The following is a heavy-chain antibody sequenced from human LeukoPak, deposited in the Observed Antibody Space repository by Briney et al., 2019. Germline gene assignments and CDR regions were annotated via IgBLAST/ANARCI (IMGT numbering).Heavy chain of an antibody. Sequence: ASVKVSCKASGYTFPRFMISWVRQAPGLGLEWIGWISVHNADTNYAHKLQDRVTMTTDTSASTAFMGLRSLRSDDTAVYYCARVETWYYYMDVRGKGTTVTVSS. J-gene: IGHJ6*03. CDR3: ARVETWYYYMDV. V-gene: IGHV1-18*01. CDR2: ISVHNADT. CDR1: GYTFPRFM.